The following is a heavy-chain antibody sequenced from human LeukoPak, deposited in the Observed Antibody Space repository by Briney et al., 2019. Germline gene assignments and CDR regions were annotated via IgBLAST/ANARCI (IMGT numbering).Heavy chain of an antibody. Sequence: SVKVSCKASGGTFSSYAISWVRQAPGQGLEWMGGIIPIFGTANYAQKFQGRVAMTEDTSTDTAYMELSSLRSEDTAVYYCSRGDNWFDPWGQGTLVIVSS. V-gene: IGHV1-69*06. CDR2: IIPIFGTA. J-gene: IGHJ5*02. D-gene: IGHD3-16*01. CDR1: GGTFSSYA. CDR3: SRGDNWFDP.